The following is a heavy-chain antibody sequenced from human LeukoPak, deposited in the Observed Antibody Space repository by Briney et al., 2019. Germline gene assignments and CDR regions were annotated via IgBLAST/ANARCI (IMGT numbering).Heavy chain of an antibody. Sequence: SGTLSLTCGVSVGSISSGNWWSWVRQSPGKGLEWIGEIHHNGTRNYNPSLKSRVTISADTFKNHFSLILTSLTAADTAVYYCAAAPILRGEGGEHYKYGMDVWGQGTTVIVSS. CDR2: IHHNGTR. CDR3: AAAPILRGEGGEHYKYGMDV. D-gene: IGHD2-2*02. CDR1: VGSISSGNW. V-gene: IGHV4-4*02. J-gene: IGHJ6*02.